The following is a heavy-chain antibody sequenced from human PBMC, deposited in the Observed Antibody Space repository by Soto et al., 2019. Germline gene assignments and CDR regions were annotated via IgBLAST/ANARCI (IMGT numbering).Heavy chain of an antibody. CDR1: GDRVSGDSVS. J-gene: IGHJ4*02. D-gene: IGHD4-17*01. V-gene: IGHV6-1*01. Sequence: SQTLSLPCGISGDRVSGDSVSWSWIRQSPSRGLEWLGRTYYKSKWFNNYAESVRSRITINPDISKNQFSLQLNSVTPEDTAVYYCARAYGANEGYFDFWGQGALVTVSS. CDR3: ARAYGANEGYFDF. CDR2: TYYKSKWFN.